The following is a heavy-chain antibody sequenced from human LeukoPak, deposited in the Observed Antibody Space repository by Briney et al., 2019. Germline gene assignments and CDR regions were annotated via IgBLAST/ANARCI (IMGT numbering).Heavy chain of an antibody. D-gene: IGHD3-10*01. CDR3: ARGTRITMVRGVISASPFGY. Sequence: SETLSLTCAVYGGSFSGYYWSWIRQPPGKGLEWIGEINHSGSTNYNPSLKSRVTISVDTSKNQFSLKLSSVTAADTAVYYCARGTRITMVRGVISASPFGYWGQGTLVTVSS. CDR2: INHSGST. J-gene: IGHJ4*02. CDR1: GGSFSGYY. V-gene: IGHV4-34*01.